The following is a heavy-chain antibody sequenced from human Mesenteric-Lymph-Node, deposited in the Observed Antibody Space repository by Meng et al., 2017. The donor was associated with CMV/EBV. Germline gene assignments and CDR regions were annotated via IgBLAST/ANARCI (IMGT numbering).Heavy chain of an antibody. Sequence: ASVKVSCKASGYTFTGYYMHWVRQAPGQGLEWMGWINPNSGGTNYAQKFQGRVTMTTDTSTSTAYMELRSLRSDDTAVYYCAREADYGDYLSLTTNSRYTQYFYDMDVWGQGTTVTVSS. CDR1: GYTFTGYY. CDR3: AREADYGDYLSLTTNSRYTQYFYDMDV. J-gene: IGHJ6*02. D-gene: IGHD4-17*01. V-gene: IGHV1-2*02. CDR2: INPNSGGT.